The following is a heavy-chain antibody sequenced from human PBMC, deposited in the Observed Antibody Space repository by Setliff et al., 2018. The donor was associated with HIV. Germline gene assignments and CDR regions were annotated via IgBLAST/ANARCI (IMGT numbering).Heavy chain of an antibody. V-gene: IGHV4-39*01. Sequence: SETLSLTCTVSGGSISSSSYYWGWIRQPPGKGLEWIGSIYYSGSTYYNPSLKSRVTISVDTSKNQFSLKLSSVTAADTAVYYCARHGYYGSGSYRSPLDYWGQGTLVTVSS. CDR1: GGSISSSSYY. D-gene: IGHD3-10*01. J-gene: IGHJ4*02. CDR3: ARHGYYGSGSYRSPLDY. CDR2: IYYSGST.